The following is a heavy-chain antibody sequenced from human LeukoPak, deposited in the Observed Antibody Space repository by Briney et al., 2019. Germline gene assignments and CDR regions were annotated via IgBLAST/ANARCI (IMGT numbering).Heavy chain of an antibody. D-gene: IGHD2-8*01. Sequence: QTVSLICTVSGGSISSGGYYWSGIRQHPGKGLEWIAYIYYRGSTYYHPSLKGRVSMSIDTSQNQFSLKLNSVTAADTAVYYCARDRGNGRGWFDPWGEGTLATVSS. V-gene: IGHV4-31*03. J-gene: IGHJ5*02. CDR3: ARDRGNGRGWFDP. CDR2: IYYRGST. CDR1: GGSISSGGYY.